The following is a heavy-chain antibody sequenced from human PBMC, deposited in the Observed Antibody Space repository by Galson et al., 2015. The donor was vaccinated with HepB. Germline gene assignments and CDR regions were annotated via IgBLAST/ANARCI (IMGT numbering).Heavy chain of an antibody. V-gene: IGHV1-46*03. CDR2: INPTGGGT. CDR1: GYTFTDYY. CDR3: CRDSLPMAAAGANWYFDL. Sequence: SVKVSCKASGYTFTDYYIYWVRQAPRQGLEWVGLINPTGGGTNYARKFHGRVTMTRDTSATTVYMELNSLTSEDTAVYYCCRDSLPMAAAGANWYFDLWGRGSLVTVS. D-gene: IGHD6-13*01. J-gene: IGHJ2*01.